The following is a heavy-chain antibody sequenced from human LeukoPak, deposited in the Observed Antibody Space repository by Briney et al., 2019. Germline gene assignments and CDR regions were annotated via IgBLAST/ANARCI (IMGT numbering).Heavy chain of an antibody. CDR3: AAMVRGVPT. J-gene: IGHJ5*02. Sequence: GGSLRLSCAASGFTFSDYYMSWIRQAPGKGLEWVSYIGSSGRTIYYADSVKGRFTISRDNSKNTLYLQMNSLRAEDTAVYYCAAMVRGVPTWGQGTLVTVSS. CDR2: IGSSGRTI. CDR1: GFTFSDYY. V-gene: IGHV3-11*01. D-gene: IGHD3-10*01.